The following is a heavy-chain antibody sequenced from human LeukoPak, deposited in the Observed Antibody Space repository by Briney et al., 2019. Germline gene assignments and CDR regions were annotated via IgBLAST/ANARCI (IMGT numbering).Heavy chain of an antibody. V-gene: IGHV1-2*02. J-gene: IGHJ4*02. D-gene: IGHD4-11*01. CDR3: ARDPVTVTTRSFDY. CDR1: GYTFTGYY. CDR2: INPNSGGT. Sequence: GASVKVSCKASGYTFTGYYMHWVRQAPGQGLEWMGWINPNSGGTNYAQKFKGRVTMTRDTSISTAYMELSRLRSEDTAVYYCARDPVTVTTRSFDYWGQGTLVTVSS.